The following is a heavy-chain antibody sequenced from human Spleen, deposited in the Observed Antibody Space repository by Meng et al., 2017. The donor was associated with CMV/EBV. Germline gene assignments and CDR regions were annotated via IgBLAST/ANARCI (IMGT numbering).Heavy chain of an antibody. V-gene: IGHV2-5*01. Sequence: SGFSLSTSGVGVSWIRQTPGKALEWLALIYWNDDKSYSPSLKSRLTITKDTSKNQVVLTMTNMDPVDIATYYCAHIKGRATVTQTFDYWGQGTLVTVSS. D-gene: IGHD4-17*01. J-gene: IGHJ4*02. CDR1: GFSLSTSGVG. CDR2: IYWNDDK. CDR3: AHIKGRATVTQTFDY.